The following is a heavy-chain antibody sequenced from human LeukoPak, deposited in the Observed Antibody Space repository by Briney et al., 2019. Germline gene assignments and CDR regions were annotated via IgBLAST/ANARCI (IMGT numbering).Heavy chain of an antibody. CDR1: GYSISSGYY. V-gene: IGHV4-38-2*02. Sequence: PSETLSLTCAVSGYSISSGYYWGWIRQPPGKGLEWIGSIYHSGSTYYNPSLKSRVTISVDTSKNQFSLKLSSVTAADTAVYYCARDSRAGYSRGWYLIDYWGQGTLVTVSS. J-gene: IGHJ4*02. CDR2: IYHSGST. CDR3: ARDSRAGYSRGWYLIDY. D-gene: IGHD6-19*01.